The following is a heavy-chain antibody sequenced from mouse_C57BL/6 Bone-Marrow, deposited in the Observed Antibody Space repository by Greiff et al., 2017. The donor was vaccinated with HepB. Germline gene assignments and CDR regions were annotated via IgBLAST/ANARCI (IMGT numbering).Heavy chain of an antibody. V-gene: IGHV1-15*01. Sequence: FQLQQSGAELVRPGASVTLSCKASGYTFTDYEMHWVKQTPVHGLEWIGAIDPETGGTAYNQKFKGKAILTADKSSSTAYMELRSLTSEDSAVYYCTRAGNSITTVVDYWGQGTTLTVSS. CDR1: GYTFTDYE. CDR3: TRAGNSITTVVDY. CDR2: IDPETGGT. D-gene: IGHD1-1*01. J-gene: IGHJ2*01.